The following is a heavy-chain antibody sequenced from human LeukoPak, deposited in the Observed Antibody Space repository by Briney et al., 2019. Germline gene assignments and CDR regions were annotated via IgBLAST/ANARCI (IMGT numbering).Heavy chain of an antibody. CDR1: GGSISSNY. V-gene: IGHV4-4*07. CDR3: GRDGAHYDFFEYSRRGWFDP. Sequence: SETLSLTCTVSGGSISSNYRSWVRQPAGKGLEWIGRIYTGGSTNYDPSLKSRFTMSGDTPKNQFSLKLSSVTAADTAVYYCGRDGAHYDFFEYSRRGWFDPWGQGTLVIVSS. D-gene: IGHD3-3*01. J-gene: IGHJ5*02. CDR2: IYTGGST.